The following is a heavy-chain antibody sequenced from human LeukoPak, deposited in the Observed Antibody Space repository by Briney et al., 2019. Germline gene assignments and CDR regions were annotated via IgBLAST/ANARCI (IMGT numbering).Heavy chain of an antibody. J-gene: IGHJ4*02. CDR3: AKDYDSSGYYPDY. Sequence: TGGSLRLSCAASGFTFNSYGMHWVRQAPGKGLEWVAFIRYDGNNKYYADSVKGRFTISRDNSKNTLYLQMNSLRAEDTAVYYCAKDYDSSGYYPDYWGQGTLVTVSS. V-gene: IGHV3-30*02. CDR2: IRYDGNNK. D-gene: IGHD3-22*01. CDR1: GFTFNSYG.